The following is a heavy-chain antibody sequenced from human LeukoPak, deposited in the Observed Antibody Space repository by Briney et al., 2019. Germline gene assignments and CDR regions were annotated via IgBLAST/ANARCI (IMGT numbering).Heavy chain of an antibody. CDR2: IRSKAYGGTT. D-gene: IGHD1-7*01. J-gene: IGHJ4*02. Sequence: TGGSLRLSCTASGFTFGDYAMSWVRQAPGKGLEWVGFIRSKAYGGTTEYDASVKGRFTISRDDSKSIAYLQMNSLKTEDTAVYYCTRARNYVRASFDYWGQGTLVTVSS. CDR1: GFTFGDYA. V-gene: IGHV3-49*04. CDR3: TRARNYVRASFDY.